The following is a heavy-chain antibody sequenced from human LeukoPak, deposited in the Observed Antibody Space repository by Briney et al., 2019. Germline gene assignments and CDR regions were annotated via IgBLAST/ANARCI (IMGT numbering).Heavy chain of an antibody. V-gene: IGHV1-2*02. J-gene: IGHJ4*02. CDR3: ARSLRWQPY. CDR1: GYTFTAFY. D-gene: IGHD4-23*01. CDR2: INPNSGGT. Sequence: ASVKVSCKASGYTFTAFYIHWVRQAPGQGLEWMGWINPNSGGTNYAQKFQDRVTMTRDTSITTAYMELTRLRSDDTFIYYCARSLRWQPYWGQGTLVTVSS.